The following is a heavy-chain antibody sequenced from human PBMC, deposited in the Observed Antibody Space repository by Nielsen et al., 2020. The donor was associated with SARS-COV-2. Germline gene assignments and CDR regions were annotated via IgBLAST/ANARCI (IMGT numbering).Heavy chain of an antibody. J-gene: IGHJ6*02. CDR3: AREDVVVVPAAKGSYYYYGMDV. Sequence: VRQAPGKGLEWMANIKQDGSEKYYVDSVKGRFTISRDNAKNSLYLQMNSLRAEDTAVYYCAREDVVVVPAAKGSYYYYGMDVWGQGTTVTVSS. D-gene: IGHD2-2*01. CDR2: IKQDGSEK. V-gene: IGHV3-7*01.